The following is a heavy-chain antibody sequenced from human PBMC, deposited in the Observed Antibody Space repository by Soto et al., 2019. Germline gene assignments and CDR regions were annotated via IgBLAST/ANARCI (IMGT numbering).Heavy chain of an antibody. V-gene: IGHV4-30-4*01. J-gene: IGHJ6*02. Sequence: PSETLSLTCTVSGGSISSGDYYWSWIRQPPGKGLEWIGYIYYSGGTYYNPSLKSRVTISVDTSKNQFSLKLSSVTAADTAVYYCARDHRAATAQGYYYYGMDVWGQGTTVTVSS. CDR1: GGSISSGDYY. CDR3: ARDHRAATAQGYYYYGMDV. CDR2: IYYSGGT. D-gene: IGHD6-25*01.